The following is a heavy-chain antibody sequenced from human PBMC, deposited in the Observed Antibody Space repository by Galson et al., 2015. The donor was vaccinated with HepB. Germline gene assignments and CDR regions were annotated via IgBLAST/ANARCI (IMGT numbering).Heavy chain of an antibody. D-gene: IGHD5-18*01. CDR1: GGSINTYY. V-gene: IGHV4-4*07. CDR2: IYNSGRT. Sequence: ETLSLTCTVSGGSINTYYWNWIRQPAGKGLEWIGRIYNSGRTNYNPSLKSRVSMSVYSSKKQFDLKLGSVTAADTAVYYCARGRGYSNGPTHFYYYGLDVWGQGTTVTVSS. J-gene: IGHJ6*02. CDR3: ARGRGYSNGPTHFYYYGLDV.